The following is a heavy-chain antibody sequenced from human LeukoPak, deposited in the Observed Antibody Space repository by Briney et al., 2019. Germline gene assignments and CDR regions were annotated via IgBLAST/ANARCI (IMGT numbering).Heavy chain of an antibody. CDR3: ARSYGDYPYDY. CDR2: IIPIFGTA. CDR1: GGTFSSYA. J-gene: IGHJ4*02. V-gene: IGHV1-69*05. D-gene: IGHD4-17*01. Sequence: ASVKVSCKASGGTFSSYAISWVRQAPGQGLEWMGGIIPIFGTANYAQKFQGRVTMTRNTSISTAYMELSSLRSEDTAVYYCARSYGDYPYDYWGQGTLVTVSS.